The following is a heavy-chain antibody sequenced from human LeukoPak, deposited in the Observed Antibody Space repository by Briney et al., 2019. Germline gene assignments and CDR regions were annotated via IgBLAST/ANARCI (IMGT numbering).Heavy chain of an antibody. J-gene: IGHJ4*02. V-gene: IGHV3-23*01. CDR3: APGSNWPGYFDY. D-gene: IGHD1-26*01. CDR1: GFTFRNSV. CDR2: ITASGGST. Sequence: PGGSLRLSCAASGFTFRNSVMSWVRQAPGKGLEWVSSITASGGSTYYADSVKGRFTVSRDNSKNTLYLQMNSLTVEDTAVCYCAPGSNWPGYFDYWGQGTLVTVSS.